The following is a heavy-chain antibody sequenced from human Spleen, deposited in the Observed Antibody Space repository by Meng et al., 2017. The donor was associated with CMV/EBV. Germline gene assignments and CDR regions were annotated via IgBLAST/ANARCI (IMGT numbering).Heavy chain of an antibody. CDR2: ISSSSSYI. V-gene: IGHV3-21*01. D-gene: IGHD2-2*01. CDR3: ARGGRCSSTSCYGNNWFDP. CDR1: TFSSYS. Sequence: TFSSYSMNWVRQAPGKGLEWVSSISSSSSYIYYADSVKGRFTISRDNAKNSLYLQMNSLRAEDTAVYYCARGGRCSSTSCYGNNWFDPWGQGTLVTVSS. J-gene: IGHJ5*02.